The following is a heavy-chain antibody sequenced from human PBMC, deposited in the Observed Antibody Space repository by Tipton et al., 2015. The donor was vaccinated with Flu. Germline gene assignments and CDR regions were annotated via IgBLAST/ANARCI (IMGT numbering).Heavy chain of an antibody. CDR1: GFTFSDYY. J-gene: IGHJ6*02. V-gene: IGHV3-11*01. Sequence: SLRLSCAASGFTFSDYYMSWIRQLPGKGLEWVSHISSSGTTINYADSVKGRFTISRDNAKNSLYLQMNSLRAEDTAVYYCARDQGFGGGISYDYYALGVWGQGTTVTVSS. D-gene: IGHD3-10*01. CDR2: ISSSGTTI. CDR3: ARDQGFGGGISYDYYALGV.